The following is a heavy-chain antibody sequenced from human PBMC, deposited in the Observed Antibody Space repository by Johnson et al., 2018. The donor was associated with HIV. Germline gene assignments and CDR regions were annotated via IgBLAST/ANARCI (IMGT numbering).Heavy chain of an antibody. CDR2: ISYDGSNK. CDR3: ARGKYYYDSSGYYGPKTNNGAFDI. D-gene: IGHD3-22*01. Sequence: QVQLVESGGGVVRPGGSLRLSCAASGFTFSSYAMHWVRQAPGKGLEWVAVISYDGSNKYYADSVKGRFTISRDNSKNTLYLQMNSLRAEDTAVYYCARGKYYYDSSGYYGPKTNNGAFDIWGQGTMVTVSS. CDR1: GFTFSSYA. J-gene: IGHJ3*02. V-gene: IGHV3-30*04.